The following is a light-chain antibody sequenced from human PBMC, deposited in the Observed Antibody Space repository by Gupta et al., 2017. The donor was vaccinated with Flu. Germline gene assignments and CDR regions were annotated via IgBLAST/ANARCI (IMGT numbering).Light chain of an antibody. V-gene: IGKV3-15*01. J-gene: IGKJ1*01. CDR3: QQYNNWPPA. Sequence: EIVMPQSPATLSVSPGERATLSCRASQSVSSNLAWYQQKPGQAPRLLSYGASTRATGIPARFSGSGSGTEFTLTISSLQSEDFAVYYCQQYNNWPPAFGQGTKVEIK. CDR1: QSVSSN. CDR2: GAS.